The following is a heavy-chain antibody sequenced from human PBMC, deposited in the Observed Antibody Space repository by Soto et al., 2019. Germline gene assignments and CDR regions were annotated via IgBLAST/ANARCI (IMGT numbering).Heavy chain of an antibody. Sequence: PSETLSLTSTVSGGSIISYYGSWIRQPPGKGLEWIAYIYYSGSTNYNPSLKSRVTISVDTSKNQFSLKLSSVTAADTAVYYCASRRIVATEFDYWGQGTLVTVSS. CDR3: ASRRIVATEFDY. J-gene: IGHJ4*02. CDR1: GGSIISYY. D-gene: IGHD5-12*01. CDR2: IYYSGST. V-gene: IGHV4-59*01.